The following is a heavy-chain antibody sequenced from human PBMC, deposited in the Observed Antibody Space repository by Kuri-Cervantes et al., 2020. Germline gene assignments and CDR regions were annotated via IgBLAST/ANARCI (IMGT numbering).Heavy chain of an antibody. CDR1: GYVFTDYW. CDR2: IYHLDSDT. V-gene: IGHV5-51*01. Sequence: GESLKISCKVSGYVFTDYWIAWVRQMPGKGLEWMGIIYHLDSDTKYSPSFQGQVTISADKSINNASLQWSCLEASDTAVYYCARQASYYYYMDVWGKGTTVTVSS. CDR3: ARQASYYYYMDV. J-gene: IGHJ6*03.